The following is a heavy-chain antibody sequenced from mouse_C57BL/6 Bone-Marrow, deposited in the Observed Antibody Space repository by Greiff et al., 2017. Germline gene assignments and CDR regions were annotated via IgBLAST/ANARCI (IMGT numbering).Heavy chain of an antibody. J-gene: IGHJ3*01. V-gene: IGHV5-17*01. CDR2: ISSGSSTI. D-gene: IGHD1-1*01. Sequence: EVLLVESGGGLVKPGGSLKLSCAASGFTFSDYGMHWVRQAPEKGLEWVAYISSGSSTIYYADTVQGRFTISRDNAKNTLFLQMTSLRSEDTALYYCARGEYGSSFAYWGQGTLVTVSA. CDR1: GFTFSDYG. CDR3: ARGEYGSSFAY.